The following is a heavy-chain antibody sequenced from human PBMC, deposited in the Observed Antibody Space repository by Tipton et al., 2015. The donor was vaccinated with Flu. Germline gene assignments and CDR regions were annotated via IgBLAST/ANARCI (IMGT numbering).Heavy chain of an antibody. CDR3: AREHDYSNYGGNYFDY. V-gene: IGHV4-4*07. Sequence: TLSLTCTVSGGSISSYYWSWIRQPAGKGLEWIGRIYTSGSTNYNPSLKSRVTMSVDTSKNQFSLKLSSVTAADTAVYYCAREHDYSNYGGNYFDYWGQGILVTVSS. J-gene: IGHJ4*02. CDR1: GGSISSYY. CDR2: IYTSGST. D-gene: IGHD4-11*01.